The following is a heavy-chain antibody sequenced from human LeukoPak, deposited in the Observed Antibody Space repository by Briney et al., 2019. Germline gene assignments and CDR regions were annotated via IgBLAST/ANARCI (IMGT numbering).Heavy chain of an antibody. J-gene: IGHJ5*02. Sequence: PSGTLSLTCTVSGGSISSYYWSWIRQPPGKGLEWIGSIYHSGSTYYNPSLKSRVTISVDTSKNQFSLKLSSVTAADTAVYYCARGGGSYYDFWSGKDPFDPWGQGTLVTVSS. V-gene: IGHV4-38-2*02. CDR1: GGSISSYY. CDR2: IYHSGST. CDR3: ARGGGSYYDFWSGKDPFDP. D-gene: IGHD3-3*01.